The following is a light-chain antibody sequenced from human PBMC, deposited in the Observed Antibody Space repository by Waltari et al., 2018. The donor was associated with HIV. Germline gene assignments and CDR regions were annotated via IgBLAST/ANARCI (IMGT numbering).Light chain of an antibody. CDR1: QSVNSN. CDR2: GTS. J-gene: IGKJ1*01. CDR3: HHYNNWRET. Sequence: EILITQSPAPLSVSPGERGTLSCRASQSVNSNLAWYQQKPGQTPRLLIYGTSTRATDIPARFSGSGSGTEFTLTISSLQSEDFAVYYCHHYNNWRETFGQGTKVEIK. V-gene: IGKV3-15*01.